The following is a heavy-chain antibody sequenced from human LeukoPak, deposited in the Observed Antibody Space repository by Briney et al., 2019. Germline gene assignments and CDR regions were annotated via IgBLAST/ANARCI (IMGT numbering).Heavy chain of an antibody. D-gene: IGHD4-23*01. Sequence: PSETLSLTCTVSGASISSSSYYWGWIRQPAGKGLEWIGQIYPSGSTNYNPSLKSRVTISVDTSKKQVSLKLRSVTAADTAVYYCAKERKLLPFDCWGQGTLVTVSS. J-gene: IGHJ4*02. CDR2: IYPSGST. CDR1: GASISSSSYY. CDR3: AKERKLLPFDC. V-gene: IGHV4-61*09.